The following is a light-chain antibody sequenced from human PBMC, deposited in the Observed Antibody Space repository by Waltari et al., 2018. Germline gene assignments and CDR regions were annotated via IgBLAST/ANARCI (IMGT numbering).Light chain of an antibody. CDR3: QTWGTGIRV. CDR1: SGHSSYA. V-gene: IGLV4-69*01. CDR2: LNSDGSH. Sequence: QLVLTQSPSASASLGASVKLTCTLSSGHSSYAIAWHPQQPEKGPRYLMKLNSDGSHSKGDWIPDRFSGSSSGAERYLTISSLQSEDEADYYCQTWGTGIRVFGGGTKLTVL. J-gene: IGLJ3*02.